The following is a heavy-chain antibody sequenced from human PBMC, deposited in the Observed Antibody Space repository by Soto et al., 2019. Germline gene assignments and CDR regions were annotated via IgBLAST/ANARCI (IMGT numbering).Heavy chain of an antibody. CDR1: GVTFSNCA. Sequence: EVQLLESGGDLVQPGGSLSLSCATSGVTFSNCAMSWVRHTPGTGLEWVSGISGSGANTYNSESVKGRFTISRDNSMNTMNLLMNSLREDDTAVYYCAKDRENRGDNFWIGFEQWGQGTLVIVSS. CDR2: ISGSGANT. CDR3: AKDRENRGDNFWIGFEQ. V-gene: IGHV3-23*01. J-gene: IGHJ4*02. D-gene: IGHD3-3*01.